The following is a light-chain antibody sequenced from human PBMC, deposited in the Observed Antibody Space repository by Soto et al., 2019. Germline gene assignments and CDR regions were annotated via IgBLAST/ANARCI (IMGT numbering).Light chain of an antibody. V-gene: IGKV1-9*01. CDR1: QGISSY. J-gene: IGKJ3*01. Sequence: DIQLTQSPSFLSASVGDRVTITCRASQGISSYLAWYQQKPGKAPKLLIYAASTLQSGVPSRFSGSGSGTEFTLTISTLQPDAFANYYCQQLNSYPSTFGPGTQVDIK. CDR3: QQLNSYPST. CDR2: AAS.